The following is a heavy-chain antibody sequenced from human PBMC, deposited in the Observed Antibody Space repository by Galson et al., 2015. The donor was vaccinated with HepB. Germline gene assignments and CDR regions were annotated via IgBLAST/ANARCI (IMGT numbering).Heavy chain of an antibody. V-gene: IGHV3-11*06. Sequence: SLRLSCATSGFTFSDYYMNWIRQAPGKGLEWVSYIGRGDNHTNYADSVKGRFTISRDNAKNVVFLQMTSLRAEDTAVYYCARESSLVAGIGYFKLWGPGTLVT. CDR3: ARESSLVAGIGYFKL. J-gene: IGHJ4*02. CDR2: IGRGDNHT. CDR1: GFTFSDYY. D-gene: IGHD6-19*01.